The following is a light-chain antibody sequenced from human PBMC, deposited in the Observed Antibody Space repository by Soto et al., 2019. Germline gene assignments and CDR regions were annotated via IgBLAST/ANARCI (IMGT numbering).Light chain of an antibody. CDR1: TSDVGTYNY. J-gene: IGLJ2*01. V-gene: IGLV2-8*01. CDR2: EVS. Sequence: QSALTQPPSASGSPGQSVTISCTGTTSDVGTYNYVSWYQHHPDKAPKLVIYEVSRRPSGVPYRFSGSKFGNTASLTVSGLQPEDEADYYCSSYAGSNNPVIFGGGTKLTVL. CDR3: SSYAGSNNPVI.